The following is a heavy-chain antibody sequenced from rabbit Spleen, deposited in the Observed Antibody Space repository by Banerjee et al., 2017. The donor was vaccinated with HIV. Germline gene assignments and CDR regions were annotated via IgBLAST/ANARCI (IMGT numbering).Heavy chain of an antibody. CDR3: ARDTGSSFSSYGMDL. J-gene: IGHJ6*01. CDR1: GFSFSNKAV. CDR2: IDTGSSGST. V-gene: IGHV1S45*01. Sequence: QEQLVESGGGLVKPEGSLKLSCTASGFSFSNKAVVCWVRQAPGKGLEWIGCIDTGSSGSTYYASWAKGRFTISKTSSTTVTLQMTSLTAADTATYFCARDTGSSFSSYGMDLWGPGTLVTVS. D-gene: IGHD8-1*01.